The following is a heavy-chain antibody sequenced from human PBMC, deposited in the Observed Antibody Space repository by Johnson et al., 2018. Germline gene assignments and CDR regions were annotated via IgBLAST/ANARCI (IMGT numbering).Heavy chain of an antibody. CDR2: ISSGGNAI. V-gene: IGHV3-48*02. CDR3: ARAASTVRVDY. J-gene: IGHJ4*02. D-gene: IGHD4-11*01. Sequence: EVQLLESGEGLVQPGGSRRLSCEASGFIFSDYYINWVRQAPGKGLEWVSYISSGGNAIHYGDSVRGRFTISRDNAKDSLFLQMNSLRDEDTAVYYCARAASTVRVDYWGQGTLVTVSS. CDR1: GFIFSDYY.